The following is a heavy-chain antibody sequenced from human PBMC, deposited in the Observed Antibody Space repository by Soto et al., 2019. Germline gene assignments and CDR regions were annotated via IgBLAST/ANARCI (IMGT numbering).Heavy chain of an antibody. J-gene: IGHJ5*02. D-gene: IGHD3-16*01. CDR3: ARDLHDYVSFRFDP. V-gene: IGHV3-53*01. CDR1: GFTVSSNY. Sequence: GGSLRLSCAASGFTVSSNYMSWVRQAPGKGLEWISVIYSGDTTYYADSVKGRFTTSRDNSKNTLYLQMNSLRAEDTAVYYCARDLHDYVSFRFDPWGQGTLVTVSS. CDR2: IYSGDTT.